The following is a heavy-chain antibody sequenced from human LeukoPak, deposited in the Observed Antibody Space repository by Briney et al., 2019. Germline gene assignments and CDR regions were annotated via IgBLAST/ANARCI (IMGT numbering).Heavy chain of an antibody. J-gene: IGHJ4*02. Sequence: PGGSLRLSCAVSGFTFSTYWMHWVRQAPAKGLVWVSRISSDGSRTTYTDSVKGRFTISRDNGNNTLYLEMNSLTAEDTAVYYCARSPNCGGDCSWGQGTLVTVSS. CDR3: ARSPNCGGDCS. D-gene: IGHD2-21*02. CDR1: GFTFSTYW. CDR2: ISSDGSRT. V-gene: IGHV3-74*03.